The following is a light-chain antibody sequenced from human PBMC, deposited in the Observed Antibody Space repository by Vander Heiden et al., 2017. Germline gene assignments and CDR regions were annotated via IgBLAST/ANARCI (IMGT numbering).Light chain of an antibody. CDR2: GAS. CDR3: QQYNNWPLT. CDR1: QSISSY. Sequence: DTVMPQSPSTLSASAGERATLSCRASQSISSYLAWYQQKPGQAPRLLIYGASTRATGIPARFSGSGSGTEFTLTISSLQSEDFAVYYCQQYNNWPLTFGGGTKVEIK. V-gene: IGKV3-15*01. J-gene: IGKJ4*01.